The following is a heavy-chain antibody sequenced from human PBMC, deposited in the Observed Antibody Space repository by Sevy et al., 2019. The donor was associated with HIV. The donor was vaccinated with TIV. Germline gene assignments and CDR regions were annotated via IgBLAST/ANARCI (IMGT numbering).Heavy chain of an antibody. D-gene: IGHD4-17*01. Sequence: GGCLRLSCAASGFSFSNYEMNWVRQAPGKGLEWISYISSSGSRIYYADSVRGRFIISRDNAKNSLYLQMSSLRAEDTTVYYCARDLPPSATTVAHFDFWGQGTLVTVSS. J-gene: IGHJ4*02. CDR2: ISSSGSRI. CDR1: GFSFSNYE. CDR3: ARDLPPSATTVAHFDF. V-gene: IGHV3-48*03.